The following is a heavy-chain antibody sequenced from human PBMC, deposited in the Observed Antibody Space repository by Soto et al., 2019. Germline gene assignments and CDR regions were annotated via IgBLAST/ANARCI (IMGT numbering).Heavy chain of an antibody. Sequence: QVQLVQSGAEVKKPGASVRVACKASGDTFSTYALHWVRQAPGQRLEWMGWINAGNGNTKYSQTFQGRVTFTRDTSASTAYMELSSLRSEDTAVFYCAPPSSGSGNFYGGQGTLVTVSS. CDR2: INAGNGNT. CDR3: APPSSGSGNFY. V-gene: IGHV1-3*01. J-gene: IGHJ4*02. CDR1: GDTFSTYA. D-gene: IGHD3-10*01.